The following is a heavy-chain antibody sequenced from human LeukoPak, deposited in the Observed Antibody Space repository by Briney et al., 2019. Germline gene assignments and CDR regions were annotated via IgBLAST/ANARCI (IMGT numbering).Heavy chain of an antibody. Sequence: SETLSLTCAVYGGSFRGYYWSWIRQPAGEGREWIGEINHGGGTNYNPSLKSRVTISVDTSKNQCSLKLSSVTAADTAVYYCARVSPYRSRGSWYYYYYMDVWGKGTTVTVSS. CDR1: GGSFRGYY. D-gene: IGHD2-15*01. V-gene: IGHV4-34*01. J-gene: IGHJ6*03. CDR3: ARVSPYRSRGSWYYYYYMDV. CDR2: INHGGGT.